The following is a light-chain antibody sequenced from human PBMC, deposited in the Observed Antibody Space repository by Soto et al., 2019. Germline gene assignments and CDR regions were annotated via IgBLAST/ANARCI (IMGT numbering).Light chain of an antibody. Sequence: DIQMTQSPSTLSASVGDRVTITCRASQSISSWLAWYQQKPGKAPKLLIYKASSLESGVPSRFSGSGSGTGFTLTISSLQPDDFATYYCQQYNSYPWTFDQGTKVEIK. J-gene: IGKJ1*01. CDR3: QQYNSYPWT. V-gene: IGKV1-5*03. CDR2: KAS. CDR1: QSISSW.